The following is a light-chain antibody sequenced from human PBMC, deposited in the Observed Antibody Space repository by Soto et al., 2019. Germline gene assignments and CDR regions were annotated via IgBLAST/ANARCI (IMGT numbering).Light chain of an antibody. CDR2: EVS. V-gene: IGLV2-14*01. Sequence: QSALIQPASVSGSPGQSITISCTGTSRDVGGSNYVSWYQHHPHRAPKLLIYEVSYRPSGVSSRFAGSKSGNTASLTISGVQAEDDADYYCSSYTSSNTLEVFGVGTKLTVL. J-gene: IGLJ2*01. CDR1: SRDVGGSNY. CDR3: SSYTSSNTLEV.